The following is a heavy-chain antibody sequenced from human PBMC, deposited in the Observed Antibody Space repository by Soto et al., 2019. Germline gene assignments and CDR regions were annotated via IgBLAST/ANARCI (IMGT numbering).Heavy chain of an antibody. Sequence: QVQLVQSGAEVKKPGASVKVSCKASGYTFTSYGISWVRQAPGQGLEWMGWISAYNGNTNYAQKLQGRVTMTTDTSTSTAYMGLRGLISDATAVYSCARDWMVYAARYYDYDMDVWGQGTTVTVSS. J-gene: IGHJ6*01. CDR3: ARDWMVYAARYYDYDMDV. D-gene: IGHD2-8*01. V-gene: IGHV1-18*01. CDR2: ISAYNGNT. CDR1: GYTFTSYG.